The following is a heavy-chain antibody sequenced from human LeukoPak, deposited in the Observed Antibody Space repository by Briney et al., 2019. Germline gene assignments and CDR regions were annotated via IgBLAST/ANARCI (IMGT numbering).Heavy chain of an antibody. CDR1: GYTFTSYY. V-gene: IGHV1-46*01. CDR3: ARGPITMIVVSPSYYFDY. Sequence: GASVKVSCKASGYTFTSYYMHWVRQAPGQGLEWMGIINPSGGSTSYAQKFQGRVTMTRDMSTSTAYMELSSLRSEDTAVYYCARGPITMIVVSPSYYFDYWGQGTLVTVSS. J-gene: IGHJ4*02. D-gene: IGHD3-22*01. CDR2: INPSGGST.